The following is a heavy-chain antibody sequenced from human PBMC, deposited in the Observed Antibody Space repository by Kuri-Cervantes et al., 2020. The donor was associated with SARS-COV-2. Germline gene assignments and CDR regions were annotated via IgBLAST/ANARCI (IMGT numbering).Heavy chain of an antibody. D-gene: IGHD3-22*01. CDR1: GGSISSGSYY. CDR2: IYTSGST. J-gene: IGHJ4*02. V-gene: IGHV4-61*09. CDR3: ARGPTTYYYDSSGEIGLDY. Sequence: SETLSLTCTVSGGSISSGSYYWSWIRQPAGKGLEWIGHIYTSGSTNYNPSLKSRVTISVDTSKNQFSLKLSSVTAADTAVYYCARGPTTYYYDSSGEIGLDYWGQGTLVTVSS.